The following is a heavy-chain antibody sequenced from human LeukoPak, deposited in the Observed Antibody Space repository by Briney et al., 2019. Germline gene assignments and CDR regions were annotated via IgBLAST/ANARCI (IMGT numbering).Heavy chain of an antibody. Sequence: GGSLRLSCAASGFTFSSYGMHWVRQAPGKGLEWVAFIRYDGSNKYYADSVKGRFTISRDNSNNTLYLQMTSLRAEDTAVYYCANSCSGVFCFHDSWGQGTLVTVSS. J-gene: IGHJ4*02. CDR3: ANSCSGVFCFHDS. V-gene: IGHV3-30*02. CDR1: GFTFSSYG. CDR2: IRYDGSNK. D-gene: IGHD2-15*01.